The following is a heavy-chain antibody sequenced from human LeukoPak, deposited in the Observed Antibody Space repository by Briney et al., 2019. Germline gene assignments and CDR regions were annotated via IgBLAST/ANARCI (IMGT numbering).Heavy chain of an antibody. J-gene: IGHJ4*02. CDR1: GFTFSSYA. D-gene: IGHD3-9*01. V-gene: IGHV3-30*04. CDR2: ISYDGNNK. CDR3: ARYGLEDFDRLLWSYYFDN. Sequence: HPGRSLRLSCAASGFTFSSYAMHWVRQAPDKRLEWVAVISYDGNNKYYRDYVKGRFTISRDNSKNTLYLQMNTLRAEDTAVYYCARYGLEDFDRLLWSYYFDNWGQGTLVTVSS.